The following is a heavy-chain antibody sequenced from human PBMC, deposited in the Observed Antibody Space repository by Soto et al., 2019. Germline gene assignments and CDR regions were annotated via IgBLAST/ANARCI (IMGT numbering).Heavy chain of an antibody. CDR2: MNPNSGNT. Sequence: GASVKISCTASGYTFNSYDINWVRQATGQGLEWMGWMNPNSGNTGYAQKFQGRVTMTRNTSISTAYMELSSLRSEDTAVYYCARGRRRPIVLMVYARVFDPWGQGTLVTVSS. J-gene: IGHJ5*02. V-gene: IGHV1-8*01. D-gene: IGHD2-8*01. CDR1: GYTFNSYD. CDR3: ARGRRRPIVLMVYARVFDP.